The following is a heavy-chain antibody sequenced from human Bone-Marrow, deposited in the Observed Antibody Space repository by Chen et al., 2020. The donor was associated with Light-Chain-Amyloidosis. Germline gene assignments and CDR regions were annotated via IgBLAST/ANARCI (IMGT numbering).Heavy chain of an antibody. CDR3: ARRRDGYNFDY. J-gene: IGHJ4*02. CDR1: GYTFPNYW. D-gene: IGHD5-12*01. V-gene: IGHV5-51*01. CDR2: IYPDDSDA. Sequence: KISCKGSGYTFPNYWIGWVRQMPGKGLEWMGVIYPDDSDARYSPSFEGQVTISADKSITTAXLQWXXLKASDTAMYYCARRRDGYNFDYWGQGTLVTVSS.